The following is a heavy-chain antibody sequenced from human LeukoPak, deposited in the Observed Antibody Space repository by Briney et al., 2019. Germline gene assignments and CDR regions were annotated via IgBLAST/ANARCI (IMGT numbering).Heavy chain of an antibody. CDR2: IYSDGST. D-gene: IGHD1-26*01. Sequence: QSGGSLRLSCAASGFAVSTNYLSWVRQAPGKGLEWVSVIYSDGSTYYTDSVKGRFTISRDNSKNTLYLQMNSLRPEDTAVYYCARDQRSESYYPWGGFDPWGQGTLVTVSS. J-gene: IGHJ5*02. V-gene: IGHV3-66*02. CDR3: ARDQRSESYYPWGGFDP. CDR1: GFAVSTNY.